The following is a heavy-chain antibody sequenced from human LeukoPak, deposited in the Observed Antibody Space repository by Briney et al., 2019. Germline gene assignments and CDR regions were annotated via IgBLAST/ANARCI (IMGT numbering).Heavy chain of an antibody. Sequence: SVKVSCKASGGTFSSYAISWVRQAPGQGLEWMGGIIPIFGTANYAQKFQGRVTITTDESTSTAYMELSSLRSEDTAVYYCATQTYYYDSSGHYSFDYWGQGTLVTVSS. CDR1: GGTFSSYA. J-gene: IGHJ4*02. CDR2: IIPIFGTA. V-gene: IGHV1-69*05. CDR3: ATQTYYYDSSGHYSFDY. D-gene: IGHD3-22*01.